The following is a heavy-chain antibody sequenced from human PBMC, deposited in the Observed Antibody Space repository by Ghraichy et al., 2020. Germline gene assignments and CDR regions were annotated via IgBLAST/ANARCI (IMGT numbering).Heavy chain of an antibody. J-gene: IGHJ6*01. CDR1: GFTFGDYA. CDR2: IRSKAYGGTT. Sequence: GGSLRLSCTASGFTFGDYAMSWVRQAPGKGLEWVGFIRSKAYGGTTEYAASVKGRFTISRDDSKSIAYLQMNSLKTEDTAVYYCTRGASVVVAAKHYYYGTDVRGQGTSDTVSP. D-gene: IGHD2-15*01. CDR3: TRGASVVVAAKHYYYGTDV. V-gene: IGHV3-49*04.